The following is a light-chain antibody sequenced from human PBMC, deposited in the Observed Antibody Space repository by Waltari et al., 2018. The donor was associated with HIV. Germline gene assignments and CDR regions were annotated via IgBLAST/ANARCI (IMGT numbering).Light chain of an antibody. CDR2: GAS. Sequence: EIVLTQSPRNLSLSPGERATLSCRASQRGSRNHLAWYQQKPGQAPSVLIYGASSRATGTPDRFSGTGSGPDYTLIISRLEPEDCAVYHCQQYGNSPITFGQGTRLEIK. J-gene: IGKJ5*01. CDR3: QQYGNSPIT. CDR1: QRGSRNH. V-gene: IGKV3-20*01.